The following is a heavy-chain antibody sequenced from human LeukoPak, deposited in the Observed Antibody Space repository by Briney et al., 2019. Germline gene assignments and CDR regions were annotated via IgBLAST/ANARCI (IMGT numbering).Heavy chain of an antibody. J-gene: IGHJ4*02. CDR3: ARLGSSSFKD. V-gene: IGHV4-61*05. CDR2: IYTSGST. Sequence: SETLSLTCSVSGGSISSPNHYWGWIRQPPGKGLEWIGYIYTSGSTNYNPSLKSRVTISADTSKNQFSLQLTSVTAADTAVYYCARLGSSSFKDWGQGTLVTVSS. CDR1: GGSISSPNHY. D-gene: IGHD6-6*01.